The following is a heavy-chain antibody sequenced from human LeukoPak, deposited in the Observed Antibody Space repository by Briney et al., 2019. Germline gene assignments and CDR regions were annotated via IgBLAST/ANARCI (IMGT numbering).Heavy chain of an antibody. J-gene: IGHJ3*02. CDR1: GGSISSYY. D-gene: IGHD5-18*01. Sequence: SETLSLTCTVSGGSISSYYWSWIRQPPRKGLEWIGYIYYSGSTNYNPSLKSRVTISVDTSKNQFSLKLSSVTAADTAVYYCARHLGRARGYSYGYVRIYDAFDIWGQGTMVTVSS. CDR2: IYYSGST. V-gene: IGHV4-59*08. CDR3: ARHLGRARGYSYGYVRIYDAFDI.